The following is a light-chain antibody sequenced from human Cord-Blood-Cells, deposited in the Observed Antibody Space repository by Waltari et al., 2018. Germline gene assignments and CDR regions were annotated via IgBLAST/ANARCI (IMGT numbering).Light chain of an antibody. CDR2: DVS. V-gene: IGLV2-14*01. CDR3: SSYTSSSTWV. J-gene: IGLJ3*02. Sequence: QSALTQPASVSGSPGQSITISCTGISSDVGGYNYVPWYQPHPGKAPKLFIYDVSKRPSGVSNRFSGSKSGNTASLTISGLQAEDEADYYCSSYTSSSTWVFGGGTKLTVL. CDR1: SSDVGGYNY.